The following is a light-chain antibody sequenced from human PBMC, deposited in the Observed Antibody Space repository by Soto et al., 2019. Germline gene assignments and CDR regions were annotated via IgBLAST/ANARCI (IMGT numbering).Light chain of an antibody. V-gene: IGLV2-14*01. Sequence: QSVLTQPASVSGSPGQSITISCTGTSSDVGGYNYVSWYQQHPGKAPKLMIYEVSNRPSGVSNRFSGSKSGNTASLTISGLQAEDEAYYYGSSYTSSSTLVFGTGTKLTVL. J-gene: IGLJ1*01. CDR2: EVS. CDR1: SSDVGGYNY. CDR3: SSYTSSSTLV.